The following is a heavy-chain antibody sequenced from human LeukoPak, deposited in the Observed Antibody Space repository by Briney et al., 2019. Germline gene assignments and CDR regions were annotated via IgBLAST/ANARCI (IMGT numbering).Heavy chain of an antibody. D-gene: IGHD5-12*01. CDR3: AREMYGYDC. V-gene: IGHV3-74*01. Sequence: GVSLRLSCAASGFTFSSYWMHCVRQAPGKGLVWVSRINSDGSSTSYADSVKGRFTFSRDNAKNTLYLQMNSLRAEDTAVYYCAREMYGYDCWGQGTLVTVSS. CDR2: INSDGSST. J-gene: IGHJ4*02. CDR1: GFTFSSYW.